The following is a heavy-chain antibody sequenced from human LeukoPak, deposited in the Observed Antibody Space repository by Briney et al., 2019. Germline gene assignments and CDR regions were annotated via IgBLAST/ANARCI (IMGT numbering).Heavy chain of an antibody. CDR1: GGTFSSYA. V-gene: IGHV1-69*13. CDR2: IIPIFGTA. CDR3: ARDGTAVKFDY. D-gene: IGHD6-13*01. Sequence: ASVKVSCKASGGTFSSYAISWVRQAPGQGLEWMGGIIPIFGTANYAQKFQGRVTITADESTSTAYMELNSLRAEDTAVYYCARDGTAVKFDYWGQGTLVTVSS. J-gene: IGHJ4*02.